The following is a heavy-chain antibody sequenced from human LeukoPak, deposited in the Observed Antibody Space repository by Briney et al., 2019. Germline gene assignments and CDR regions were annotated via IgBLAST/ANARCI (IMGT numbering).Heavy chain of an antibody. CDR2: INPNSGGT. J-gene: IGHJ4*02. D-gene: IGHD1/OR15-1a*01. Sequence: ASVKVSCKASGYTFTGYYMHWVRQAPGQGLEWMGWINPNSGGTNYAQKFQGRVTMTRDTSISTAYMELSRLRSDDTAVYYCARNNLYGHYFDYWGQGTLVTVSS. CDR1: GYTFTGYY. V-gene: IGHV1-2*02. CDR3: ARNNLYGHYFDY.